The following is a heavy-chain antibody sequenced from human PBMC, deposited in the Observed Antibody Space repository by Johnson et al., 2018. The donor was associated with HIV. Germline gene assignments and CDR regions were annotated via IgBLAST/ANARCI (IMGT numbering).Heavy chain of an antibody. J-gene: IGHJ3*02. D-gene: IGHD2-21*02. CDR1: GFTFSSYG. V-gene: IGHV3-33*01. Sequence: QMQLVESGGGVVQPGRSLRLSCAASGFTFSSYGMHWVRQAPGKGLEWVAVIWYDGSNKYYADSVKGRFTISRDNSKNTLYLQMNSLRAEDTAVYYCARDHRAYCGGDCYSDAFDIWGQGTMVTVSS. CDR3: ARDHRAYCGGDCYSDAFDI. CDR2: IWYDGSNK.